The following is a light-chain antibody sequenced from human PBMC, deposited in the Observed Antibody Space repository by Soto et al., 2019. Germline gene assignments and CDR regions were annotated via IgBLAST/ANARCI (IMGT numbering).Light chain of an antibody. CDR1: QGISNY. CDR3: QEYERDPWT. J-gene: IGKJ1*01. Sequence: DIQMTQSPSSLSASVGDRVTITCRASQGISNYLVWYQQKPGKIPNLLIYAASTLKSGVPSRFSGSRSGTDFTLTLRSLPPEDVATYYCQEYERDPWTFGQGTKVEIK. CDR2: AAS. V-gene: IGKV1-27*01.